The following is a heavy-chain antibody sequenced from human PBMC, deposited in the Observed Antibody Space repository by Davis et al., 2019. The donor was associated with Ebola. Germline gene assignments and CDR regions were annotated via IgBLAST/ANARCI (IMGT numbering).Heavy chain of an antibody. J-gene: IGHJ4*02. CDR1: GFTFYRYE. D-gene: IGHD3-9*01. CDR3: ERDAFSLSRYDTEDH. Sequence: GGSLRLSCAASGFTFYRYEMNWVRQAPGKGLEWVSYISGSATSTFYADSVKGRFTISRDNARDSLYLQMDSLRVEDTAIYYCERDAFSLSRYDTEDHWGQGTLVTVSS. V-gene: IGHV3-48*03. CDR2: ISGSATST.